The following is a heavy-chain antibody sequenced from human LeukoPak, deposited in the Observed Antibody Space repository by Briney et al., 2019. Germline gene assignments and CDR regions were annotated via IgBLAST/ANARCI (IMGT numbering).Heavy chain of an antibody. D-gene: IGHD2-8*01. J-gene: IGHJ4*02. Sequence: PSQTLSLTCTLSGGSISSGGYYWSWIRQHPGKGLEWIGYIYYSGSTYYNPSLKSRVTVSVDTSKNQFSLKLRSVTDADTAVYYCARGFADGVPLEPWFDYWGQGTLVTVSS. CDR3: ARGFADGVPLEPWFDY. CDR1: GGSISSGGYY. CDR2: IYYSGST. V-gene: IGHV4-31*03.